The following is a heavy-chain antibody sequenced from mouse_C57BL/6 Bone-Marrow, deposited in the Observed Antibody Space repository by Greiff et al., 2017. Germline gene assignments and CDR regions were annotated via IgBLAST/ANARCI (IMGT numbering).Heavy chain of an antibody. Sequence: QVQLKQSGPGLVQPSQSLSITCTVSGFSLTSYGVHWVRQSPGKGLEWLGVIWSGGGTDYNAAFISRLSISKDNSKSQVFFKMNSLQADDTAIYYCASIYYGLWGQGTTLTVSS. CDR1: GFSLTSYG. CDR3: ASIYYGL. J-gene: IGHJ2*01. V-gene: IGHV2-2*01. CDR2: IWSGGGT. D-gene: IGHD2-1*01.